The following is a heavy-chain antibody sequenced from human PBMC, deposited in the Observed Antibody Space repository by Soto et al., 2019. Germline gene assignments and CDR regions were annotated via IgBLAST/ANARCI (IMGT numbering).Heavy chain of an antibody. J-gene: IGHJ4*02. CDR1: GGSISSGDYY. Sequence: SSETLSLTCTVCGGSISSGDYYWSWIRQPPGKGLEWIGYIYYSGSTYYNPSLKSRVTISVDTSKNQFSLKLSSVTAADTAVYYCARGTDYYDSSGYFAPFDYWGQGTLVTVSS. V-gene: IGHV4-30-4*01. CDR3: ARGTDYYDSSGYFAPFDY. D-gene: IGHD3-22*01. CDR2: IYYSGST.